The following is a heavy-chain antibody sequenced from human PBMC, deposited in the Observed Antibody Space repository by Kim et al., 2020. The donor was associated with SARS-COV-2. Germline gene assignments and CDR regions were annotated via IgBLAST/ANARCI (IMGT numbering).Heavy chain of an antibody. J-gene: IGHJ4*02. Sequence: GSLRLSCTASGFTFGDYAMSWFRQAPGKGLEWVGFIRSKAYGGTTEYAASVKGRFTISRDDSKSIAYLQMNSLKTEDTAVYYCTSDHDYGDYDAFYWGQGTLVTVSS. D-gene: IGHD4-17*01. CDR1: GFTFGDYA. CDR2: IRSKAYGGTT. CDR3: TSDHDYGDYDAFY. V-gene: IGHV3-49*03.